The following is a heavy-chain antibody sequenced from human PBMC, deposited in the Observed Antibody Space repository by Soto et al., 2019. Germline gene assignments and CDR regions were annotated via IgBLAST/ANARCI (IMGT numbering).Heavy chain of an antibody. Sequence: GGSLRLSCAASGFTFSSYAMSWVRQAPGKGLEWVSAISGSGGSTYYADSVKGRFTISRDNSKNTLYLQMNSLRAEDTAVEYCAKDSTSGSYYYYSMDVWGKGTMVTVSS. CDR1: GFTFSSYA. CDR2: ISGSGGST. J-gene: IGHJ6*03. V-gene: IGHV3-23*01. D-gene: IGHD1-26*01. CDR3: AKDSTSGSYYYYSMDV.